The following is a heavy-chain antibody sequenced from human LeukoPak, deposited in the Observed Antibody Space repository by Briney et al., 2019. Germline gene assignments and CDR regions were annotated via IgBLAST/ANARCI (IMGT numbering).Heavy chain of an antibody. D-gene: IGHD2-15*01. V-gene: IGHV3-7*01. CDR2: IKQDGSEK. CDR1: GFTSSSYW. Sequence: GGSLRLSCAASGFTSSSYWMSWVRQAPGKGLEWVANIKQDGSEKYYVDSVKGRFTISRDNAKNSLFLQMNSLRVEDTAVYYCAREDIVVVRPYYFDYWGQGTLVTVSS. CDR3: AREDIVVVRPYYFDY. J-gene: IGHJ4*02.